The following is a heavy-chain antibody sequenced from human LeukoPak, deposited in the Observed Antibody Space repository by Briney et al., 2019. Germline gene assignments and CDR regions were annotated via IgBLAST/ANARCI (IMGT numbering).Heavy chain of an antibody. CDR3: AKGAYDYIEIAYFDY. D-gene: IGHD5-12*01. Sequence: PGGSVRPSRVASGLSFNNSAMIWVRQPPRKGLAWVSRVFFSSGSTFYAGSVKDRFIISRDKSKNTLYLQMISLRAEDTAVYYYAKGAYDYIEIAYFDYWGQGSLVTVSS. CDR2: VFFSSGST. CDR1: GLSFNNSA. J-gene: IGHJ4*02. V-gene: IGHV3-23*01.